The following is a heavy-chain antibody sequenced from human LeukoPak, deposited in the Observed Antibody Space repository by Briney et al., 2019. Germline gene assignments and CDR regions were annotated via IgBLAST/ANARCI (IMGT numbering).Heavy chain of an antibody. Sequence: GGSLRLSCAASGFTFSSYAMHWVRQAPGKGLEWVAVISYDGSNKYYADSVKGRFTISRDNSKNTLYLQLNSLRAEDTAVYYCAKDRAAKWELQAAFFDYWGQGTLVTVSS. D-gene: IGHD1-26*01. CDR1: GFTFSSYA. CDR3: AKDRAAKWELQAAFFDY. CDR2: ISYDGSNK. V-gene: IGHV3-30-3*01. J-gene: IGHJ4*02.